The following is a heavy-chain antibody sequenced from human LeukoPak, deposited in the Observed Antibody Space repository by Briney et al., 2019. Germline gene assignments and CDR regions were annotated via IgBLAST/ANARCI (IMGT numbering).Heavy chain of an antibody. J-gene: IGHJ4*02. V-gene: IGHV1-69*13. CDR2: IIPIFGTA. CDR3: AKEGRRYDYVWGSYRQLDY. CDR1: GYTFTSYY. Sequence: ASVKRSCKASGYTFTSYYMHWVRKAPGQGLEWMGGIIPIFGTANYAQKFQGRVTITADESTSTAYMELSSLRSEDTAVYYCAKEGRRYDYVWGSYRQLDYWGQGTLVTVSS. D-gene: IGHD3-16*02.